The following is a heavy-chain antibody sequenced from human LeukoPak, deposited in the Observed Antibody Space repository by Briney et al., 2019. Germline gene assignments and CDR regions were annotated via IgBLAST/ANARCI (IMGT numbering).Heavy chain of an antibody. CDR2: INPSGGST. V-gene: IGHV1-46*01. Sequence: GASVKVSCKASGYTFTSYYMHWVRQAPGQGLEWMGIINPSGGSTSYAQKFQGRATMTRDMSTSTDCMELSSLRSEDTAVYYCARDNSVEDTAWWFDPWGQGTLVTVSS. CDR1: GYTFTSYY. CDR3: ARDNSVEDTAWWFDP. J-gene: IGHJ5*02. D-gene: IGHD4-23*01.